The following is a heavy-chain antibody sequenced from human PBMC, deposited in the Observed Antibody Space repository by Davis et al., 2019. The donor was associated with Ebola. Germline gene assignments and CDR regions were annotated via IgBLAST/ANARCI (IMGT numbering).Heavy chain of an antibody. V-gene: IGHV3-48*02. Sequence: PGGSLRLSCVGSGFTFRNYHMNWARQAPGKGLEWVSYISDSSGIIYYADSAKGRFTISRDNAKNSLYLQMNSLRDEDTAVYYCARGPPEDVVVVVVAADYWGQGTLVTVSS. J-gene: IGHJ4*02. CDR1: GFTFRNYH. CDR3: ARGPPEDVVVVVVAADY. CDR2: ISDSSGII. D-gene: IGHD2-15*01.